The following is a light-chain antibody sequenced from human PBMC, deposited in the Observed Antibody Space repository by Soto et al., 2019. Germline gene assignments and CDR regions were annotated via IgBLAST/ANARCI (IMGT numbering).Light chain of an antibody. J-gene: IGKJ1*01. CDR2: SAS. Sequence: EILMTQSPATLSVSPGERVTLSCWASQSVISNLAWYRQKPGHTPTLLIYSASTRVTGTPARFSGSGSGTNFTLNITSLQSEDFAVYYCQQYYTWPRGTFGQGTKVDIK. CDR1: QSVISN. CDR3: QQYYTWPRGT. V-gene: IGKV3-15*01.